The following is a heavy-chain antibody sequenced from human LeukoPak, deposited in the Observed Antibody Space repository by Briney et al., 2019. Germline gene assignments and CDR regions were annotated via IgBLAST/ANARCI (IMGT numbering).Heavy chain of an antibody. Sequence: GGSLRLSCAASGFTFSIYAMTWVRQAPGKGLELVSGISGRDNGTWYADSVKGRFTISRDNSKNTLYLQMNSLTGEDTAVYYCAKGRGTMIVVDYWGQGTLVTVSS. CDR2: ISGRDNGT. J-gene: IGHJ4*02. CDR1: GFTFSIYA. D-gene: IGHD3-22*01. CDR3: AKGRGTMIVVDY. V-gene: IGHV3-23*01.